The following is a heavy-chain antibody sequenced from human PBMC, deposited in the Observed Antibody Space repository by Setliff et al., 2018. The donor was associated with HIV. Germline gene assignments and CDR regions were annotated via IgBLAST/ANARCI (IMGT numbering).Heavy chain of an antibody. J-gene: IGHJ5*02. Sequence: PGGSLRLSCAASGFTFRSHWMSWVRQAPGKGLEWVSYISGGSTSHMNYADSVKGRFTISRDNAKNSLYLQMNSLRAEDTAVYYCARYKWNNWIFGWFDPWGQGTQVTVSS. CDR1: GFTFRSHW. V-gene: IGHV3-21*05. CDR2: ISGGSTSHM. D-gene: IGHD1-20*01. CDR3: ARYKWNNWIFGWFDP.